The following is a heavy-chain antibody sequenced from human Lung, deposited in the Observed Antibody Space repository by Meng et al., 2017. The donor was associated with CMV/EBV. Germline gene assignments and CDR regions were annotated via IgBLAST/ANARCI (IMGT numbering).Heavy chain of an antibody. CDR2: ISSSSSYI. Sequence: GGSLRLXCAASGFTFSYYSMNWVRQAPGKGLEWVSSISSSSSYIYYADSVKGRFTISRDNAKNSPYLQMNSLRAEDTAVYYCAGFGHRNIRWLGIVGFAYWGQGTLVTVSS. J-gene: IGHJ4*02. CDR1: GFTFSYYS. V-gene: IGHV3-21*01. D-gene: IGHD4-23*01. CDR3: AGFGHRNIRWLGIVGFAY.